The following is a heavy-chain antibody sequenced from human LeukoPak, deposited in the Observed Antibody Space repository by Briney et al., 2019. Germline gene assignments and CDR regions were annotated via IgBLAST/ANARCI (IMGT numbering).Heavy chain of an antibody. CDR2: INHSGST. V-gene: IGHV4-34*01. Sequence: PSETLSLTCAVYGGSFSGYYWSWIRQPPGKGLEWIGEINHSGSTYYNPSLKSRVTISVDTSKNQFSLKLSSVTAADTAVYYCAREGIAARPGADYWGQGTLVTVSS. CDR1: GGSFSGYY. CDR3: AREGIAARPGADY. J-gene: IGHJ4*02. D-gene: IGHD6-6*01.